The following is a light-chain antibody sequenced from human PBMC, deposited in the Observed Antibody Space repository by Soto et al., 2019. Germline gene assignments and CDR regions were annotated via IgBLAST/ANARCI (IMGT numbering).Light chain of an antibody. V-gene: IGLV6-57*01. J-gene: IGLJ3*02. CDR1: SGSIASNF. CDR3: QSSDSSIHV. CDR2: EDT. Sequence: NFMLTQPHSVSESPGKTVTISCTRSSGSIASNFVQWYQQRPGSSPTTVMYEDTRRPSGVPDRFSDSIDSSSNSASLTISGLRTEDEADYYCQSSDSSIHVFGGGTKLTVL.